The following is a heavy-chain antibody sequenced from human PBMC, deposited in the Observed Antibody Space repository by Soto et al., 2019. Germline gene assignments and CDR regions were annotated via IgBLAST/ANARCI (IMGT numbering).Heavy chain of an antibody. CDR3: ARDNGNEDTGFDP. CDR2: IYSGGST. J-gene: IGHJ5*02. V-gene: IGHV3-66*01. D-gene: IGHD2-15*01. CDR1: GFTVSSNY. Sequence: EVQLVESGGGLVQPGGSLRLSCAASGFTVSSNYMSWVRQAPGKGLEWVSVIYSGGSTYYADSVKGRFTISRDNSKNTLYLQMNSLRAEDTAVYYCARDNGNEDTGFDPWGQGTLVTVSS.